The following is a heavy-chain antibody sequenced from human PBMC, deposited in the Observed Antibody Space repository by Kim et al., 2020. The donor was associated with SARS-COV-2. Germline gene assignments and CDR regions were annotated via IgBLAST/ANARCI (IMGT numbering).Heavy chain of an antibody. CDR3: ARDEGYSSSWSEETYYYYMDV. D-gene: IGHD6-13*01. CDR1: GFTFSSYG. CDR2: IWYDGSKK. J-gene: IGHJ6*03. Sequence: GGSLRLSCAASGFTFSSYGMHWVRQAPGKGLEWVAVIWYDGSKKNYADSVKGRFTITRDNSKNTLYLQMNSLRAEDTAVYYCARDEGYSSSWSEETYYYYMDVWGKGTTVTVSS. V-gene: IGHV3-33*01.